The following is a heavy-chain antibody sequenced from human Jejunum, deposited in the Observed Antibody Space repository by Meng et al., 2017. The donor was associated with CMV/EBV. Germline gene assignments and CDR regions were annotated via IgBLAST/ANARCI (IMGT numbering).Heavy chain of an antibody. CDR1: GFSLSTTGGG. D-gene: IGHD5-18*01. CDR2: IYWNDDS. J-gene: IGHJ2*01. V-gene: IGHV2-5*01. Sequence: SGFSLSTTGGGVGWIRQPPGKALEWLALIYWNDDSRYSLSLKTRLTITKDTSRNQVLLTMTNMDPVDTGTYYCAHYVDTARGGWYFDLWGRGTLVTVSS. CDR3: AHYVDTARGGWYFDL.